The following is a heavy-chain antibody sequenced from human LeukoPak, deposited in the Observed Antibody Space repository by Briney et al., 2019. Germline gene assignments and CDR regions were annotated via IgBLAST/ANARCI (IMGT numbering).Heavy chain of an antibody. D-gene: IGHD3-16*01. CDR2: IKSDGSST. Sequence: GGFLRLSCAASGFPFSSYWMHWVRQAPGKGLVWVSRIKSDGSSTNYADSVKGRFTISRDNAKNTLYLQMNSLRAEDTAVYYCARVWGGSTFDYWGQGTLVTVSS. J-gene: IGHJ4*02. V-gene: IGHV3-74*01. CDR1: GFPFSSYW. CDR3: ARVWGGSTFDY.